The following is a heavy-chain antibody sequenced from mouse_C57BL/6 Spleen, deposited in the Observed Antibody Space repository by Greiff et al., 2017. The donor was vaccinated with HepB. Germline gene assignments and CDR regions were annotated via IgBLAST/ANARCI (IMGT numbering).Heavy chain of an antibody. Sequence: VQLQESGAELVRPGSSVKLSCKASGYTFTSYWMHWVKQRPIQGLEWIGNIDPSDSETHYNQKFKDKATLTVDKSSSTAYMQLSSLTSEDSAVYYCARFGAGFAYWGQGTLVTVSA. CDR1: GYTFTSYW. CDR2: IDPSDSET. V-gene: IGHV1-52*01. J-gene: IGHJ3*01. CDR3: ARFGAGFAY.